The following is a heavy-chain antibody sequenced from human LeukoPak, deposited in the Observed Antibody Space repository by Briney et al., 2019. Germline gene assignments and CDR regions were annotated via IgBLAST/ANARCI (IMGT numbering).Heavy chain of an antibody. CDR3: AKDRSGYSYGGDAFDI. D-gene: IGHD5-18*01. CDR1: GFTFSSYA. J-gene: IGHJ3*02. V-gene: IGHV3-23*01. Sequence: PGGSLRLSCAASGFTFSSYAMSWVCQAPGKGLEWVSAISGSGGSTYYADSVKGRLTISRDNSKNTLYLQMNSLRAEDTAVYYCAKDRSGYSYGGDAFDIWGQGTMATVSS. CDR2: ISGSGGST.